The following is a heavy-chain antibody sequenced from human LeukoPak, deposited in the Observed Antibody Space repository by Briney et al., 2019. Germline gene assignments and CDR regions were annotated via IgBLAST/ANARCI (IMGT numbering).Heavy chain of an antibody. CDR1: GGTFSSYA. V-gene: IGHV1-69*13. Sequence: SVKVSCKASGGTFSSYAISWVRQAPGQGLEWMGGIVPIFGTANYAQKFQGRVTITADESTSTAYMELSSLRSEDTAVYYCASSYCSSTSCYALFDYWGQGTLVTVSS. D-gene: IGHD2-2*01. J-gene: IGHJ4*02. CDR2: IVPIFGTA. CDR3: ASSYCSSTSCYALFDY.